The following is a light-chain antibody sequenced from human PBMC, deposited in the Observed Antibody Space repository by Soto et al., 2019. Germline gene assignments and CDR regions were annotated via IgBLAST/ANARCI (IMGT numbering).Light chain of an antibody. CDR1: QSISRW. CDR2: DAS. V-gene: IGKV1-5*01. CDR3: QQYKTYWT. Sequence: DIQMSQSPSTLSASVGDRVTITCRASQSISRWLAWYQQKPGKAPNLLIYDASNLETGVPSRFSGSGSGTEFTLTISRLQPDDVATYYCQQYKTYWTFGQGTKVEIK. J-gene: IGKJ1*01.